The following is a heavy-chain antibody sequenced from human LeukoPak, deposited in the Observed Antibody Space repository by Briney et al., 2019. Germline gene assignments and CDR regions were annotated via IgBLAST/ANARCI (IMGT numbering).Heavy chain of an antibody. CDR3: ARHLSHCSGGSCSSAHFDY. J-gene: IGHJ4*02. Sequence: GRSLRLSCAASGFTFSSYSMHWVRQAPGKGVEWVAEITYDESEKYSADFVKGRFTISRDNAKNTLYLQMNTLRAEDTAVYYCARHLSHCSGGSCSSAHFDYWGLGALVTVSS. D-gene: IGHD2-15*01. V-gene: IGHV3-30*03. CDR1: GFTFSSYS. CDR2: ITYDESEK.